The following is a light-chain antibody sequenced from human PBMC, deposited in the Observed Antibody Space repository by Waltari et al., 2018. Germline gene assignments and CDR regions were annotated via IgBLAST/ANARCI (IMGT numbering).Light chain of an antibody. J-gene: IGKJ4*01. Sequence: DIEMTQSPSSLSSSVGESVTITCRASQTIREYLNWYQQKPGKAPKLLIYGASSLQSGVPSRFSGSGSGTDFTFSITSLQPEDSANFYWQQSYTFGGGTKVEIK. V-gene: IGKV1-39*01. CDR2: GAS. CDR3: QQSYT. CDR1: QTIREY.